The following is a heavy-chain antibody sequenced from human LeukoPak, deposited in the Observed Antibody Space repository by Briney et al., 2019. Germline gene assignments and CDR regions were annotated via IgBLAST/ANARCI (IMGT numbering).Heavy chain of an antibody. D-gene: IGHD2-2*01. Sequence: GGSLRLSCAASGFTFSSYSMNWVRQAPGKGLEWVSSISSSSSYIYYADSEKGRFIISRDNAKNSLYLQMNSLRAEDTAVYYCARDRYIVVVPAAIPEGWFDPWGQGTLVTVSS. V-gene: IGHV3-21*01. CDR3: ARDRYIVVVPAAIPEGWFDP. J-gene: IGHJ5*02. CDR1: GFTFSSYS. CDR2: ISSSSSYI.